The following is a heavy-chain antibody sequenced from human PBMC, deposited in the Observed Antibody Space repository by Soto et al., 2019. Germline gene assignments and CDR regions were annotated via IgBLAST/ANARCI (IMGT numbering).Heavy chain of an antibody. D-gene: IGHD3-3*01. CDR2: TYWDDDK. CDR1: GFSLTTSGVG. CDR3: AHRVLRTVFGLVTTTAIYFDF. V-gene: IGHV2-5*02. Sequence: QITLNESGPTPVKPRQTLTLTCTFSGFSLTTSGVGVGWIRQSPGKAPEWLALTYWDDDKRYSPSLKSRLTITKDTSKNQVVLTMADLDPADTATYYCAHRVLRTVFGLVTTTAIYFDFWGQRTPVAVSS. J-gene: IGHJ4*02.